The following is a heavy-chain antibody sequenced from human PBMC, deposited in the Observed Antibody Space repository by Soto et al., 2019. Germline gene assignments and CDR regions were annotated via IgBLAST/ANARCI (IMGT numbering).Heavy chain of an antibody. CDR3: ARHFDWLLYPRRWFDP. J-gene: IGHJ5*02. Sequence: PSETLSLTCTVSGGSISISSYYWCWIRHPPGKGLEWIGSIYYSGSTYYNPSLKSRVTISVDTSKNQFSLKLSSVTAADTAVYYCARHFDWLLYPRRWFDPWGQGTLVTVSS. V-gene: IGHV4-39*01. CDR1: GGSISISSYY. CDR2: IYYSGST. D-gene: IGHD3-9*01.